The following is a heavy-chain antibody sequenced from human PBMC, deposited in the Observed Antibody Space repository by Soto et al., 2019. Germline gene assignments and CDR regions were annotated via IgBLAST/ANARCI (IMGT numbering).Heavy chain of an antibody. V-gene: IGHV3-33*01. CDR1: GFTFSSYG. D-gene: IGHD1-1*01. CDR3: GRTGSRWAFDI. Sequence: QVQLVESGGGVVQPGRSLRLSCAASGFTFSSYGMHWVRQAPGKGLEWVAVIWYDGSNKYYADSVKGRFTISRDNSKNTLYLQMNSLRAEDTAVYYCGRTGSRWAFDIWGQGTMVTVSS. J-gene: IGHJ3*02. CDR2: IWYDGSNK.